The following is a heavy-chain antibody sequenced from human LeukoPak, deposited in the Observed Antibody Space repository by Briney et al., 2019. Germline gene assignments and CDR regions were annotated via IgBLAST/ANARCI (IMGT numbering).Heavy chain of an antibody. CDR1: GYTFTGYY. CDR2: INPNRGGT. Sequence: ASVKVSCKASGYTFTGYYMHWVRQPPGQGLEWMGWINPNRGGTNYEQKFQGRVTMTRDTSNSTAYMELSRLRSDDTDVYYCVVDGSYYFDYWGQGTLVTVSS. J-gene: IGHJ4*02. V-gene: IGHV1-2*02. CDR3: VVDGSYYFDY. D-gene: IGHD1-26*01.